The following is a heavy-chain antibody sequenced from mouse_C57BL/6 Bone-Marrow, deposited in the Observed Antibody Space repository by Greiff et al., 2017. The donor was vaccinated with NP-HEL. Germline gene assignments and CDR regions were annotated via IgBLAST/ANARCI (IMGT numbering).Heavy chain of an antibody. Sequence: QVQLQQSGAELMKPGASVKLSCKATGYTFTGYWIEWVKQRPGHGLEWIGEILPGSGSTNYNEKFKGKATFTADTSSNTAYLQLSSLTTEDSASYYCAGAPPPFYYDGSRRFYFDYWGKGTTLTVSS. V-gene: IGHV1-9*01. CDR3: AGAPPPFYYDGSRRFYFDY. CDR1: GYTFTGYW. CDR2: ILPGSGST. D-gene: IGHD1-1*01. J-gene: IGHJ2*01.